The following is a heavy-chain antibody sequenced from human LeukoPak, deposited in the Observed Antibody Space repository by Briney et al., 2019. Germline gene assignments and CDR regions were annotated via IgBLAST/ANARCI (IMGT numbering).Heavy chain of an antibody. D-gene: IGHD2-2*01. CDR3: AREWPRYCSSTSCYRDAFDI. V-gene: IGHV4-34*01. Sequence: SETLSLTCAVYGGSFSGYYWSWIRQPPGKGLEWIGEINHSGSTNYNPSLKSRVTISVDTSKNQFSMKLSSVTAADTAVYYCAREWPRYCSSTSCYRDAFDIWGQGTMVTVSS. J-gene: IGHJ3*02. CDR2: INHSGST. CDR1: GGSFSGYY.